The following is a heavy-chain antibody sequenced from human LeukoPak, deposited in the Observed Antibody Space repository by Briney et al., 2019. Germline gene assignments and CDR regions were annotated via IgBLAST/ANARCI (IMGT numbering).Heavy chain of an antibody. CDR2: IKQDGSEK. V-gene: IGHV3-7*01. Sequence: GGSLRLSCAASGFTFSDFWMNWVRQAPGKGLEWVASIKQDGSEKYYVDSVKGRFSISRDNAENSLHLQMNSLRAEDTAVYYCARDHTVDGLVFDYWGQGILVTVSS. J-gene: IGHJ4*02. CDR1: GFTFSDFW. D-gene: IGHD6-19*01. CDR3: ARDHTVDGLVFDY.